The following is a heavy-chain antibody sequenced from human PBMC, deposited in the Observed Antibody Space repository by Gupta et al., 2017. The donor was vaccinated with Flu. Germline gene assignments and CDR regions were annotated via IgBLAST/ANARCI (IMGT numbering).Heavy chain of an antibody. CDR2: IFPGDSDN. D-gene: IGHD6-13*01. Sequence: DVQLVQSEPEVKKPWESLNISCKGSGYSFSSFWIAWVRQKPGKGLEWMGSIFPGDSDNSYRPAFKGQVTIPADKASTTAYLQWSSLKASGSTVYYCARLTSYSRSWYEVNWFDRWGQGTLVTVSS. J-gene: IGHJ5*02. V-gene: IGHV5-51*03. CDR3: ARLTSYSRSWYEVNWFDR. CDR1: GYSFSSFW.